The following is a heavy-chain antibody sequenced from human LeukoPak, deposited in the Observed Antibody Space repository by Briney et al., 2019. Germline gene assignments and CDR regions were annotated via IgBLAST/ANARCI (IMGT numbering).Heavy chain of an antibody. J-gene: IGHJ3*02. Sequence: QSGGSLRLSCIAAGFTLGDYAMSWVRQAPGKGLEWVGFIRSKAYGGTTEYAASVKGRFTISRDDSKSIAYLQMNSLKTEDTAVYYCTRAIPFDAFDIWGKGKMVTVSS. CDR3: TRAIPFDAFDI. CDR2: IRSKAYGGTT. CDR1: GFTLGDYA. V-gene: IGHV3-49*04.